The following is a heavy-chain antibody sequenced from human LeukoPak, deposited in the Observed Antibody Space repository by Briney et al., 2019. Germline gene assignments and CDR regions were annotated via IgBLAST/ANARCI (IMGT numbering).Heavy chain of an antibody. J-gene: IGHJ5*02. CDR1: GYTFTSYD. Sequence: GASVKVSCKASGYTFTSYDINWVRQATGQGLEWMGWMNPNSGNTGYAQKFQGRVTMTRNTSISTAYMELSSLRSEDTAVYYCARQGVLRYFARSNWLDPWGQGTLVTVSS. CDR2: MNPNSGNT. CDR3: ARQGVLRYFARSNWLDP. V-gene: IGHV1-8*01. D-gene: IGHD3-9*01.